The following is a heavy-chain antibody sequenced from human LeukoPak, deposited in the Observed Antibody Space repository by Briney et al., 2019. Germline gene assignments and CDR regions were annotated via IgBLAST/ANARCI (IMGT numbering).Heavy chain of an antibody. V-gene: IGHV3-48*01. CDR3: ARNFHRRLYDSSGYYPY. CDR1: GFAFSSYS. J-gene: IGHJ4*02. D-gene: IGHD3-22*01. CDR2: ISSSSTTI. Sequence: GGSLRLSCAASGFAFSSYSMNWVRQAPGKGLECVSYISSSSTTIYYADSVKGRFTISRDNAKNLLYLQMNSLRAEDTAVYYCARNFHRRLYDSSGYYPYWGQGTLVTVSS.